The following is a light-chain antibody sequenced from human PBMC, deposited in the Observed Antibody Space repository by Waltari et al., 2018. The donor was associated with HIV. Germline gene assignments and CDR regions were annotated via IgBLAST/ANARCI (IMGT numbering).Light chain of an antibody. J-gene: IGLJ2*01. CDR1: GSNIGTYS. V-gene: IGLV1-47*01. Sequence: QSVVTQPPSASGTPGQRVTISCSGSGSNIGTYSVNWYQHFPGTAPKLLIYMNDQRPSGVPGRFSGSQAGPSAYLAISGLQYDDEADYYCAVWDDSLGGAVFGGGTKLTVL. CDR2: MND. CDR3: AVWDDSLGGAV.